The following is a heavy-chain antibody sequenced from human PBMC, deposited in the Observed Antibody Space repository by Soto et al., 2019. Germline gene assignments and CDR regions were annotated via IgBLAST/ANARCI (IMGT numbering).Heavy chain of an antibody. CDR2: IIPIFGTA. Sequence: SVKVSCKASGGTLSSYAISWVRQAPGQGLEWMGGIIPIFGTANYAQKFQGRVTITADKSTSTAYMELSSLRSEDTAVYYCARGWKMYYDSSGYPPPYYYYGMDVWGQGTTVTVS. CDR1: GGTLSSYA. D-gene: IGHD3-22*01. J-gene: IGHJ6*02. V-gene: IGHV1-69*06. CDR3: ARGWKMYYDSSGYPPPYYYYGMDV.